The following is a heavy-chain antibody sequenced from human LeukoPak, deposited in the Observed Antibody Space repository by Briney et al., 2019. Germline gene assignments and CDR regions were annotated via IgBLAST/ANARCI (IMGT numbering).Heavy chain of an antibody. J-gene: IGHJ4*02. V-gene: IGHV3-30-3*01. CDR3: ARVHKGPPAFQDIFVY. CDR2: ISSEASKK. Sequence: GRSLRLSCAASGFTFSSYAMHWVRLAPGKGLEWVAVISSEASKKYYAASEKGRFTISSDNSMNTPYLQINGPSAEDTAVYYGARVHKGPPAFQDIFVYRGQGTLVTVSS. CDR1: GFTFSSYA. D-gene: IGHD2/OR15-2a*01.